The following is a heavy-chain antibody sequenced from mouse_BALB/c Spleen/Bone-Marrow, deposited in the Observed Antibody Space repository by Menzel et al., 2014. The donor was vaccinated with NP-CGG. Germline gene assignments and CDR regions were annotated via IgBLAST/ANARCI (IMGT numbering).Heavy chain of an antibody. CDR2: INPGSGGT. D-gene: IGHD2-1*01. Sequence: QVQLQQSGAELVRPGTSVKVSCKASGYALTNYLIDWVKQRPGQGLEWIGVINPGSGGTNYNEKFKGKATLTADKSSSTAYMQLSSLTSDDSAVYFCARSRGNLYAMDYWGQGTSVTVSS. J-gene: IGHJ4*01. CDR3: ARSRGNLYAMDY. CDR1: GYALTNYL. V-gene: IGHV1-54*01.